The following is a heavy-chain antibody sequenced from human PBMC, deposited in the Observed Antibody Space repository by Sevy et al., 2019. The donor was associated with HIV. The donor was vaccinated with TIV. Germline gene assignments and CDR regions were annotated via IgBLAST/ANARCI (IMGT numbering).Heavy chain of an antibody. CDR3: AKALESDTYSGTYSPFDN. Sequence: GGSLRLSCAASGFTFSSYAMSWVRQAPRRGLEWVSSISGSGGGTYFADSVKGRFTISRDNSKNTVYLQMNTLRAGDTAVYYCAKALESDTYSGTYSPFDNWGLGTLVTVSS. V-gene: IGHV3-23*01. CDR1: GFTFSSYA. CDR2: ISGSGGGT. D-gene: IGHD1-26*01. J-gene: IGHJ4*02.